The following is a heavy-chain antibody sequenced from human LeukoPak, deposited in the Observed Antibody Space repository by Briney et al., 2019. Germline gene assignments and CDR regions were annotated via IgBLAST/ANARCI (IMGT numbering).Heavy chain of an antibody. CDR1: GGSISSYY. D-gene: IGHD5-18*01. CDR2: IYYSGST. J-gene: IGHJ6*03. Sequence: SEALSLTCTVSGGSISSYYWSWIRQPPGKGLEWIGYIYYSGSTNYNPSLKSRVTISVDTSKNQFSLKLSSVTAADTAVYYCARTTEGGYTYDYFYYYYMDVWGKGTTVTISS. V-gene: IGHV4-59*01. CDR3: ARTTEGGYTYDYFYYYYMDV.